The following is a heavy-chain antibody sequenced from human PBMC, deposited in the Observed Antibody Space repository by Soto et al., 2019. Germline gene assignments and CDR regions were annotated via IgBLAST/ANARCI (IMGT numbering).Heavy chain of an antibody. CDR3: ARGLSKGYCSGGSCYPYYYYGMGV. V-gene: IGHV1-69*01. D-gene: IGHD2-15*01. J-gene: IGHJ6*02. CDR2: IIPIFGTA. CDR1: GGTFSSYA. Sequence: QVQLVQSGAEVKKPGSSVKVSCKASGGTFSSYAISWVRQAPGQGLEWMGGIIPIFGTANYAQKFQGRVTITADESTSTAYMELSSLRSEDTAVYYCARGLSKGYCSGGSCYPYYYYGMGVWGQGTTVTVSS.